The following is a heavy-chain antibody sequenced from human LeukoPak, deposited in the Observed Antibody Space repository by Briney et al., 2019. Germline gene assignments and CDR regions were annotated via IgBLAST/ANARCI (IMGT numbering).Heavy chain of an antibody. CDR1: GGSISSGGYY. J-gene: IGHJ5*02. CDR2: IYHSGST. CDR3: ARRGRLPYWWFDP. V-gene: IGHV4-30-2*01. Sequence: PSETLSLTCTVSGGSISSGGYYWSWIRQPPGKGLEWIGYIYHSGSTYYNPSLKSRVTISVDRSKNQFSLKLSSVTDADTAVYYCARRGRLPYWWFDPWGQGTLVTVSS. D-gene: IGHD4-11*01.